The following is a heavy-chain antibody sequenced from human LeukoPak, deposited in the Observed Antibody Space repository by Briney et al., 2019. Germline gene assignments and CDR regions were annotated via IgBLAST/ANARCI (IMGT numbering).Heavy chain of an antibody. V-gene: IGHV4-59*01. CDR1: GGSISSYY. CDR3: ARQRRIPGIAAAGTLY. D-gene: IGHD6-13*01. CDR2: IYYSGST. Sequence: SETLSLTCTVSGGSISSYYWSWIRQPPGKGLEWIGYIYYSGSTNYNPSLKSRVTISVDTSENQFSLKLSSVTAADTAVYYCARQRRIPGIAAAGTLYWGQGTLVTVSS. J-gene: IGHJ4*02.